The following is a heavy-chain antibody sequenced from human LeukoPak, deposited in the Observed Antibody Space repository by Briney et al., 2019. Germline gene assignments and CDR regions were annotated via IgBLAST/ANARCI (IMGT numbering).Heavy chain of an antibody. CDR3: VRGKQYYYGSGALKDYYGMDV. D-gene: IGHD3-10*01. V-gene: IGHV4-34*01. J-gene: IGHJ6*02. CDR1: GGSFSGYY. CDR2: INHSGST. Sequence: PSETLSLTCAVYGGSFSGYYWSWIRQPPGKGLEWIGEINHSGSTNYNPSLKSRVTISVDTSKNQFSLKLSSVTAADTALYYCVRGKQYYYGSGALKDYYGMDVWGQGTTVTVSS.